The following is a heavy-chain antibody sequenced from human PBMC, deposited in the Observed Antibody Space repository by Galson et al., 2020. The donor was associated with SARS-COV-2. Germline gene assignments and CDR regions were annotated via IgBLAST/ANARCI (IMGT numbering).Heavy chain of an antibody. Sequence: SQTLSLTCTVSGGSISSGGYYWSWISQHPGKGLEWIGYIYYSGSTYYNPSLKSRVTISVDTSKNQFSLKLSSVTAADTAVYYCARGGALTMYYYYYGMDVWGQGTTVTVSS. CDR3: ARGGALTMYYYYYGMDV. V-gene: IGHV4-31*03. J-gene: IGHJ6*02. CDR1: GGSISSGGYY. D-gene: IGHD3-10*01. CDR2: IYYSGST.